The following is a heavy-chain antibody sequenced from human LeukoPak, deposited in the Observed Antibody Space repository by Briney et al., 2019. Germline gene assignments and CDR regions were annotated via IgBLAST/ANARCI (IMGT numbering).Heavy chain of an antibody. CDR2: ISSSRSYI. Sequence: PGGSLRLSCAASGFTFSSYSMNWVRQAPGKGLEWVSSISSSRSYIYYADSVKGRFTISRDNAKNSPYLQMNSLRAEDTAVYYCARGYYDILTGYYPDYWGQGTLVTVSS. D-gene: IGHD3-9*01. CDR3: ARGYYDILTGYYPDY. J-gene: IGHJ4*02. CDR1: GFTFSSYS. V-gene: IGHV3-21*01.